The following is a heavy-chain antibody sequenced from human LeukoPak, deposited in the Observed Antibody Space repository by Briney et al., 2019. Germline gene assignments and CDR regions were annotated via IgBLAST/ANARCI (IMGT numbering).Heavy chain of an antibody. D-gene: IGHD3-10*01. V-gene: IGHV3-48*04. J-gene: IGHJ4*02. CDR2: ISSSNTI. CDR1: GFPFSGYS. CDR3: ARVPLSDVGSGSLQD. Sequence: GGSLRLSCAASGFPFSGYSLTWVRQAPGKGLEWISYISSSNTIYYADSVKGRFTISRDNAKNSLYLQMNSLRAEDTALYHCARVPLSDVGSGSLQDWGQGTLVTVSS.